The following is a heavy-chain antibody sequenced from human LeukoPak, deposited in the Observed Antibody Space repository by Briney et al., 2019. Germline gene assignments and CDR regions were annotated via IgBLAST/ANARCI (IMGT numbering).Heavy chain of an antibody. D-gene: IGHD3-3*01. J-gene: IGHJ5*02. V-gene: IGHV1-69*01. CDR3: ARDGSYYDFWSGPYTAAGWFDP. Sequence: APGQXXXXXGGXIPIFGTANYAQKFQGRVTITADESTSTAYMELSSLRSEDTAVYYCARDGSYYDFWSGPYTAAGWFDPWGQGTLVTVSS. CDR2: XIPIFGTA.